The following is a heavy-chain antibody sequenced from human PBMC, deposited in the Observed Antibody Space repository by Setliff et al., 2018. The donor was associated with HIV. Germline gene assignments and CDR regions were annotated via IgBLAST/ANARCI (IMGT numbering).Heavy chain of an antibody. J-gene: IGHJ4*02. CDR1: GFRFRSYW. CDR2: VKQGGTET. D-gene: IGHD1-26*01. CDR3: ARWGSGSYERVFDY. V-gene: IGHV3-7*01. Sequence: PGGSLRLSCAASGFRFRSYWMSWVRQAPGKGLESVANVKQGGTETLYVDSVKGRFTISRGNANNLVYLQMNSLRVEDTAVYFCARWGSGSYERVFDYWGQGMLVTVSS.